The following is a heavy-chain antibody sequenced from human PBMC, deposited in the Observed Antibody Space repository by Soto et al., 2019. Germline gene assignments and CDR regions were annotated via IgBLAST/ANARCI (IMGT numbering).Heavy chain of an antibody. J-gene: IGHJ4*02. D-gene: IGHD3-10*01. V-gene: IGHV3-48*03. CDR2: ISNSSASI. CDR1: GFTLSVYE. Sequence: GGSLRLSCAVSGFTLSVYEINWVRQAPGKGLEWLSYISNSSASIYYADSVEGRFTVSRDNAKNSLYLQMNRLRVEDTAVYYCARAGGSGSYYPSIDYWGQGTPVTVSS. CDR3: ARAGGSGSYYPSIDY.